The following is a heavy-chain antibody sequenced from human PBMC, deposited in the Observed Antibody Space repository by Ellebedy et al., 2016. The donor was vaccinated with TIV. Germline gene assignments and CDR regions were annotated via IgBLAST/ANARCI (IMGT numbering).Heavy chain of an antibody. CDR3: ARMSGSPRGY. CDR1: GDTFTNYA. V-gene: IGHV1-69*06. J-gene: IGHJ4*02. CDR2: IIPMFATT. D-gene: IGHD3-10*01. Sequence: SVKVSCKAPGDTFTNYAFTWVRQAPGQGLEWMGGIIPMFATTNYAQKFQGRVTITADRFTSTAYMQLTRLGSDDTAVYYCARMSGSPRGYWGQGTLVTVSS.